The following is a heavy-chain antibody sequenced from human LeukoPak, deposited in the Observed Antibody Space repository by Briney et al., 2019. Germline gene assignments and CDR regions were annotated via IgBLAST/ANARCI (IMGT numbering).Heavy chain of an antibody. CDR2: IYYSGST. J-gene: IGHJ4*02. D-gene: IGHD3-16*01. CDR1: GGSISSSSYY. V-gene: IGHV4-39*01. CDR3: ARQVDEYVLIPSYFDY. Sequence: SETLSLTCTVSGGSISSSSYYWGWIRQPPGKGLEWIGSIYYSGSTYYNPSLQSRVTISVDTAKNQFSLKLSSVTAADTAVYYCARQVDEYVLIPSYFDYWGQGTLVTVSS.